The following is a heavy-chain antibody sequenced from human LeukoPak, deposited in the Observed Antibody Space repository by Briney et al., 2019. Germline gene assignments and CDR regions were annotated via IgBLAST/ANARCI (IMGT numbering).Heavy chain of an antibody. J-gene: IGHJ4*02. Sequence: ASVKVSCKASGYTFTSYGISWVRQAPGQGLEWMGWISAYNGNTNYAQKFQVRVTMTTDTSTSTAYMEMRSLRSDDTAVFYCTRDLGTYTSSGSIFFDYWGQGTLVTVSS. V-gene: IGHV1-18*01. CDR2: ISAYNGNT. CDR1: GYTFTSYG. D-gene: IGHD3-10*01. CDR3: TRDLGTYTSSGSIFFDY.